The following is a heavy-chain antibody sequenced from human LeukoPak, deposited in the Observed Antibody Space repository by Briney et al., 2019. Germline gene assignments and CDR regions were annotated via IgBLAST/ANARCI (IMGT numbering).Heavy chain of an antibody. CDR3: AKIHMGVSDY. V-gene: IGHV3-23*01. CDR1: GFTFSSYA. CDR2: IRHNSVTT. Sequence: GGSLRLSCAASGFTFSSYAMSWVRQAPGKGLEWVSAIRHNSVTTHYADSVKGRFIISRDNSKNTLYLQMNSLRVEDTAEYYCAKIHMGVSDYWGQGTLVTVSS. J-gene: IGHJ4*02. D-gene: IGHD3-10*01.